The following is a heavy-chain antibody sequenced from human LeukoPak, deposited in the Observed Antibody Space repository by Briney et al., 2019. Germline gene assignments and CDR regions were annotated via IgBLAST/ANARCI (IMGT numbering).Heavy chain of an antibody. CDR2: VYQSGST. CDR1: GYSISSIYY. Sequence: SETLSLTCAVSGYSISSIYYWSWIRQPPGKGLEWIGSVYQSGSTYYNPSLKSRVTISVHTSKNQFSLKLNSVTAADTAVYYCARDRSGASGGYYYMDVWGKGTTVTVSS. D-gene: IGHD3-3*01. CDR3: ARDRSGASGGYYYMDV. V-gene: IGHV4-38-2*02. J-gene: IGHJ6*03.